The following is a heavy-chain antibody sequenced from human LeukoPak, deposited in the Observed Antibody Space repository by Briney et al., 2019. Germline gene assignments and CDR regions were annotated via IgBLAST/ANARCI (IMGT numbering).Heavy chain of an antibody. J-gene: IGHJ4*02. CDR2: IYYSGST. CDR1: GGSISSGGYY. CDR3: ARSDIVASIGNY. D-gene: IGHD5-12*01. Sequence: SQTLSLTCTVSGGSISSGGYYWSWIRQHPGKGLEWIGYIYYSGSTYYNPSLKSRVTIPIDTSKNQFSLKLSSVTAADTAVYYCARSDIVASIGNYWGQGTLVTVSS. V-gene: IGHV4-31*03.